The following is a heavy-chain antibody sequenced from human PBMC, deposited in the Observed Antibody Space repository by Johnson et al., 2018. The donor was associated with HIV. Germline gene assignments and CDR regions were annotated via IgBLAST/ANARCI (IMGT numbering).Heavy chain of an antibody. D-gene: IGHD3-22*01. CDR1: GFTFSTYA. J-gene: IGHJ3*02. CDR3: ARDRRNYYDRSGYPDYDAFDI. V-gene: IGHV3-7*03. Sequence: VQLVESGGGVVQPGRSLRVSCAASGFTFSTYAMHWVRQAPGKGLEWVANIKQDGSEKYYVDSVKGRFTISRDNAKNSLYLQMNSLRAEDTALYYCARDRRNYYDRSGYPDYDAFDIWGQGTVVTVTS. CDR2: IKQDGSEK.